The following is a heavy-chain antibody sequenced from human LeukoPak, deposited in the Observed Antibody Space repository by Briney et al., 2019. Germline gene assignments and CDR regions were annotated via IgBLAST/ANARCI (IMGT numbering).Heavy chain of an antibody. J-gene: IGHJ4*02. D-gene: IGHD6-6*01. V-gene: IGHV3-7*01. Sequence: PGGSLRLSCAASGFTFTNYWMTWVRQTAGKGLEWVANIKRDGSQIFYVDSVKGRFTISRDSAKSSVYLQMNNVRAEDTAVYHCARIGYSSSSFDFWGQGTLVTVSS. CDR3: ARIGYSSSSFDF. CDR2: IKRDGSQI. CDR1: GFTFTNYW.